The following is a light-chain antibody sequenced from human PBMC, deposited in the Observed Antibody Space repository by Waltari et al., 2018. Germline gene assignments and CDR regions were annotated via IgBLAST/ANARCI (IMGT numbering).Light chain of an antibody. CDR1: QSVSRY. CDR3: QQRSNWPLT. J-gene: IGKJ3*01. V-gene: IGKV3-11*01. Sequence: EIVLIQSPATLFSSSGERATLSCRASQSVSRYSAWYQQKPGQAPRLLIYDASNRATGIPARFSGSGSGTDFTLTISSLEPEDFAVYCCQQRSNWPLTFGPGTKVDIK. CDR2: DAS.